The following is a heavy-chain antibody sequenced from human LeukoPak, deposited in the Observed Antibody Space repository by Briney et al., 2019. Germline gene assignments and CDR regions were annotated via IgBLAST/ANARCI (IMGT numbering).Heavy chain of an antibody. CDR2: VYSSGST. J-gene: IGHJ4*02. D-gene: IGHD3-10*01. CDR1: GGSISSYY. V-gene: IGHV4-4*07. CDR3: ARTSARGAQFDY. Sequence: SETLSLTCSVSGGSISSYYWSWIRRPAGKGLEWIGRVYSSGSTNYNPSLQTRVTMSLDTSKNQFSLNLTTVTAADTAVYYCARTSARGAQFDYWGQGTLVTVSS.